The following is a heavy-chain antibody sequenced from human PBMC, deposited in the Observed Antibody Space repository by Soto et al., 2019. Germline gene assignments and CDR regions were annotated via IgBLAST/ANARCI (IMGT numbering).Heavy chain of an antibody. CDR2: INHSGST. Sequence: SETLSLTCAVYGGSFSGYYWSWIRQPPGKGLEWIGEINHSGSTNYNPSLKSRVTISVDTSKNQFSLKLSSVTAADTAVYYCARGGDSSSSGIDYWGQGTLVTVSS. CDR3: ARGGDSSSSGIDY. CDR1: GGSFSGYY. J-gene: IGHJ4*02. V-gene: IGHV4-34*01. D-gene: IGHD6-6*01.